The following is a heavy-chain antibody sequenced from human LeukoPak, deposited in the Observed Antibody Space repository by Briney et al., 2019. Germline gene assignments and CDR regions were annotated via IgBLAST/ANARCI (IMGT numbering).Heavy chain of an antibody. V-gene: IGHV3-23*01. D-gene: IGHD4-17*01. Sequence: GGSLRLSCAASGFTFSSYAMSWVRQAPGKGLEWVSTISNSDGSTYYADSVKGRFSISRDNSENTLYLQMNSLRAEDTAVYYCASRYDYGDYAPLDYWGQGTLVTVSS. CDR2: ISNSDGST. CDR3: ASRYDYGDYAPLDY. CDR1: GFTFSSYA. J-gene: IGHJ4*02.